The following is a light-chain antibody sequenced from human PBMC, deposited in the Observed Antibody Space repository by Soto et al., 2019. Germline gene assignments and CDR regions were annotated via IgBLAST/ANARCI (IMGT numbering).Light chain of an antibody. Sequence: DIQMTQSPSTLSASVGDTVTITCRASQSISSWLAWYQQKPGKAPKLLIYKASSLESGVPSRFSGSGSGTELTLTISSLQPDDFATYYCQQYESYYTFGQGTKLEIK. CDR3: QQYESYYT. J-gene: IGKJ2*01. V-gene: IGKV1-5*03. CDR1: QSISSW. CDR2: KAS.